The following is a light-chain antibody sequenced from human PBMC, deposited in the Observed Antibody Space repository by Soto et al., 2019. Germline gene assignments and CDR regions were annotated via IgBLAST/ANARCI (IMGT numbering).Light chain of an antibody. CDR2: GAS. J-gene: IGKJ3*01. V-gene: IGKV3-20*01. CDR1: QTVSSNQ. Sequence: EIVLTQSPGTLSLSPGERATLSCRASQTVSSNQLAWYQQKPGQTPRLLIYGASRRATCIPDRISGSGSGTDFTLTVRRLEPEDFAVYYCEQYGSSPYTFGPGTKVDIK. CDR3: EQYGSSPYT.